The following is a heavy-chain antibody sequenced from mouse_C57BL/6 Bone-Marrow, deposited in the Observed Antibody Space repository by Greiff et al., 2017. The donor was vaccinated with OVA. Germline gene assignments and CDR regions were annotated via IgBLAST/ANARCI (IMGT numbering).Heavy chain of an antibody. CDR3: ARTGTGDY. V-gene: IGHV1-82*01. CDR2: IYPGDGDT. D-gene: IGHD4-1*01. CDR1: GYAFSSSW. J-gene: IGHJ2*01. Sequence: VQLQQSGPELVKPGASVKISCKASGYAFSSSWMNWVKQRPGKGLEWIGRIYPGDGDTNYNGKFKGKATLTADKSSSTAYMQLSSLTSEDSAVYFCARTGTGDYWGQGTTLTVSS.